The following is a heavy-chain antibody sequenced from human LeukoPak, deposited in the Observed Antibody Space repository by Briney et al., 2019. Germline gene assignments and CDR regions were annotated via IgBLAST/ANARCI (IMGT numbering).Heavy chain of an antibody. Sequence: SETLSLTCTVSGASISNNNYYWAWSRPPPGKGLGCIGSIYYSGSPYYNPSLKSRGSISVDTSKNQFSRRLSSVTAADTAVYCCATWRTAKGGFDYWGQGTLVTVSS. CDR1: GASISNNNYY. J-gene: IGHJ4*02. CDR2: IYYSGSP. V-gene: IGHV4-39*01. CDR3: ATWRTAKGGFDY. D-gene: IGHD2-15*01.